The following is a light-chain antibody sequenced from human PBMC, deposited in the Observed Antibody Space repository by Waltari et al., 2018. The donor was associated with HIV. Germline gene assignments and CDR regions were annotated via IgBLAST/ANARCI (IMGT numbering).Light chain of an antibody. V-gene: IGLV2-14*03. CDR2: DVT. CDR1: SSDIGSYNY. J-gene: IGLJ3*02. Sequence: QSALTQPAPVSGSRGQSITFSCTGPSSDIGSYNYVSWYQQHPGKAPKIIIYDVTNRPSGVSNRFSGSKSGNTASLTISGLQAEDEADYYCTSFTSSSAWVFGGGTMLTVL. CDR3: TSFTSSSAWV.